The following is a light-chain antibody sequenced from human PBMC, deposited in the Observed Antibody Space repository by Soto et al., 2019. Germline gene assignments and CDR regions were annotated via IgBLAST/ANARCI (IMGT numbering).Light chain of an antibody. J-gene: IGKJ1*01. CDR3: QQYGRSGT. V-gene: IGKV3-20*01. Sequence: IVLTQSPGTLSLSPGERATLSCRASQSVSRTYLAWYQQQPVQAPRLLIYATSSRATGIPDRFSGSGSGTDFNLTISRLEPEYFAVYYCQQYGRSGTFGQGTKVEIK. CDR2: ATS. CDR1: QSVSRTY.